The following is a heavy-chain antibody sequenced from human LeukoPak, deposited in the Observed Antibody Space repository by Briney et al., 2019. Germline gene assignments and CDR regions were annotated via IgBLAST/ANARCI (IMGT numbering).Heavy chain of an antibody. CDR2: IYYSGST. CDR3: ARAASIAVAAHFDY. Sequence: SETLSLTCTVSGGSISSYYWSWIRQPPGKGLEWIGYIYYSGSTNYNPSLKSRVTISVDTSKNQFSLKLSSVTAADTAVYYCARAASIAVAAHFDYWGQGTLVTVSS. D-gene: IGHD6-19*01. CDR1: GGSISSYY. J-gene: IGHJ4*02. V-gene: IGHV4-59*08.